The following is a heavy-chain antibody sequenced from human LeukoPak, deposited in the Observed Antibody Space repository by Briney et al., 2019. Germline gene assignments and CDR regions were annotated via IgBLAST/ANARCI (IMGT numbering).Heavy chain of an antibody. Sequence: PSETLSLTCTVSGGSISSYYWNWIRQPPGKGLEWIGYIYYSGSTNYNPSLKSRVTISVDTSKNQFSLKLSSVTAADTAVYYCARAVVRGVWGIDYWGQGTLVTVSS. CDR2: IYYSGST. CDR1: GGSISSYY. D-gene: IGHD3-10*01. J-gene: IGHJ4*02. CDR3: ARAVVRGVWGIDY. V-gene: IGHV4-59*12.